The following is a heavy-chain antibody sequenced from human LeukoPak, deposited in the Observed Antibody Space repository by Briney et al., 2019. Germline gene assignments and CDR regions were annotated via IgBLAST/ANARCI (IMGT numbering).Heavy chain of an antibody. CDR1: GGSFSGYY. J-gene: IGHJ4*02. CDR2: INHSGST. D-gene: IGHD2-15*01. V-gene: IGHV4-34*01. CDR3: AGSHMYCSGGSCQSDY. Sequence: SGTLSLTCAVYGGSFSGYYWSWIRQPPGKGLEWIGEINHSGSTNYNPSLKSRVTISVDTSKNQFSLKLSSVTAADTAVYYCAGSHMYCSGGSCQSDYWGQGTLVTVSP.